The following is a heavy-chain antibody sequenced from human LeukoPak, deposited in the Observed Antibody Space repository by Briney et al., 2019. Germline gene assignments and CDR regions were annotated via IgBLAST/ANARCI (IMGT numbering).Heavy chain of an antibody. CDR2: IWYDGTNK. Sequence: PGGSLRLSCAASGFTFSSYGMHWVRQAPGKGLEWVALIWYDGTNKYYADSVKGRFTISRDNAKNSLYLQMNSLRAEDTAVYYCARVPRGGNYFDYWGQGTLVTVSS. CDR3: ARVPRGGNYFDY. D-gene: IGHD3-16*01. V-gene: IGHV3-33*01. CDR1: GFTFSSYG. J-gene: IGHJ4*02.